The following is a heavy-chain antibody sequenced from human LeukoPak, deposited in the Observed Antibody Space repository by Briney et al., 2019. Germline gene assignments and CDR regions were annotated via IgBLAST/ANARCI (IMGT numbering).Heavy chain of an antibody. CDR1: GFTFSSYS. CDR2: ISSSSSYI. J-gene: IGHJ5*02. CDR3: ARGSGYRFDP. V-gene: IGHV3-21*01. Sequence: GALRLSCAASGFTFSSYSLNWVRQAPGKGLEWVSSISSSSSYIYYADSVKGRFTISRDNAKNSLYLQMNSLRAEDTAVYYCARGSGYRFDPWGQGTLVTVSS. D-gene: IGHD3-3*01.